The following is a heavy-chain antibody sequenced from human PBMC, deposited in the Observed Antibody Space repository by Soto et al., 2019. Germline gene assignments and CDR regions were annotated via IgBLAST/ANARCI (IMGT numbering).Heavy chain of an antibody. J-gene: IGHJ4*02. Sequence: VQVVESGGGLVQPGRSLRLSCAASGFTFDNYAMHWVRQVPGKGLEWVSGIKWNGGSRGYAGSVKGRFTIFRDNARKSLYLQMRSLTVEDTAIYYCAKGGALSMGYFDVWGRGTLVIVSS. CDR3: AKGGALSMGYFDV. D-gene: IGHD3-10*01. CDR2: IKWNGGSR. V-gene: IGHV3-9*01. CDR1: GFTFDNYA.